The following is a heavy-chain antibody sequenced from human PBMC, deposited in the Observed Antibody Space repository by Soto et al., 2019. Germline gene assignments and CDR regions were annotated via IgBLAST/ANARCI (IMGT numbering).Heavy chain of an antibody. CDR2: IYYSGST. V-gene: IGHV4-39*01. CDR1: GGSISSSSYY. J-gene: IGHJ4*02. CDR3: ARHPRSPPDWNDRGAFDY. D-gene: IGHD1-1*01. Sequence: PSETLSLTCTVSGGSISSSSYYWGWIRQPPGKGLEWIGSIYYSGSTYYNPSLKSRVTISVDTSKNQFSLKLSSVTAADTAVYYCARHPRSPPDWNDRGAFDYWGQRTLVTVSS.